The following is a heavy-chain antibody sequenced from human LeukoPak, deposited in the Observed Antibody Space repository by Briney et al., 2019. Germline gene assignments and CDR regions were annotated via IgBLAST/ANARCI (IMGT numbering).Heavy chain of an antibody. CDR1: GGSISSGSYY. Sequence: PSQTLSLTCTVSGGSISSGSYYWSWIRQPAGKGLEWIGRIYTSGSTNYNPSLKSRVTISVDTSKNQFSLKLSSVTAADTAVYYCARTGALLWFGELTGFDPWGQGTLVTVSS. D-gene: IGHD3-10*01. J-gene: IGHJ5*02. V-gene: IGHV4-61*02. CDR2: IYTSGST. CDR3: ARTGALLWFGELTGFDP.